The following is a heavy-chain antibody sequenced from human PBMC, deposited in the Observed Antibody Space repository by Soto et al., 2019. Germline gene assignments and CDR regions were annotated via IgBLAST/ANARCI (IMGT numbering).Heavy chain of an antibody. CDR1: GYTFTSYG. V-gene: IGHV1-18*01. CDR2: ISACNGNT. CDR3: ARIPILLWFGELENFDY. J-gene: IGHJ4*02. D-gene: IGHD3-10*01. Sequence: ASVKVSCKASGYTFTSYGISWVRQAPGQGLEWMGWISACNGNTKYSQKFQGRVTITRDTSASTAYMELSSLRSEDTAVYYCARIPILLWFGELENFDYWGQGTLVTVSS.